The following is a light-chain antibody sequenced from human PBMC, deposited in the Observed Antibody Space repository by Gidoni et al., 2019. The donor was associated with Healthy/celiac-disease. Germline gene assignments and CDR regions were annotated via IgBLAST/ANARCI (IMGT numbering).Light chain of an antibody. Sequence: SYVLTQPPSVSVAPGQTARITCGGKNIGSKSVHWYQQKPGQAPVLVVYDDSDRPSGSPERFSGSNSGNTATLTISRVEAGDEADYYCQVWDSSSDHRVFGGGTKLTVL. J-gene: IGLJ3*02. V-gene: IGLV3-21*02. CDR2: DDS. CDR3: QVWDSSSDHRV. CDR1: NIGSKS.